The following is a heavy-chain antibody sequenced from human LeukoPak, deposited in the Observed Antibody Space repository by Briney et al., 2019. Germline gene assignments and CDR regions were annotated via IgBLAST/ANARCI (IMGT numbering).Heavy chain of an antibody. J-gene: IGHJ4*02. V-gene: IGHV4-31*03. CDR3: ARGKRVYDILTGYVFDY. CDR1: GGSISSGGYY. D-gene: IGHD3-9*01. CDR2: IYYSGST. Sequence: SQTLSLTCTVSGGSISSGGYYWSWIRQHPGKGLEWIGYIYYSGSTYYNPSLKSRVTISVDTSKNQFSLKLSSVTAADMAVYYCARGKRVYDILTGYVFDYWGQGTLVTVSS.